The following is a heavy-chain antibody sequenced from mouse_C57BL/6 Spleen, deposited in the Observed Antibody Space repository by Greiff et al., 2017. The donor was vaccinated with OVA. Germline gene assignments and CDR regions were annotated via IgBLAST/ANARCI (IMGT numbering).Heavy chain of an antibody. J-gene: IGHJ3*01. V-gene: IGHV1-26*01. CDR3: ARSYEAWFAY. CDR2: INPNNGGT. Sequence: VQLQQSGPELVKPGASVKISCKASGYTFTDYYMNWVKQSHGKSLEWIGDINPNNGGTSYNQKFKGKATLTVDKSSSTAYMELRSLTSEDSAVYYCARSYEAWFAYWGQGTLVTVSA. CDR1: GYTFTDYY. D-gene: IGHD2-3*01.